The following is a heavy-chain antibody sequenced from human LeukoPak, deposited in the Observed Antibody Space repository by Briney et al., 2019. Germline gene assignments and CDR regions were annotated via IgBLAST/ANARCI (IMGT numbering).Heavy chain of an antibody. CDR2: IIPIFGTA. Sequence: GSSVKVSCKASGGTFSNYAISWVRQAPGPGLEWMGGIIPIFGTANYAQKLQDRVTLSMEESTSTAYMELSSLRSEDTAVYYCARGPTDYDFWSGYSKKYYYYMDVWGTGTTVTVSS. CDR3: ARGPTDYDFWSGYSKKYYYYMDV. D-gene: IGHD3-3*01. V-gene: IGHV1-69*05. CDR1: GGTFSNYA. J-gene: IGHJ6*03.